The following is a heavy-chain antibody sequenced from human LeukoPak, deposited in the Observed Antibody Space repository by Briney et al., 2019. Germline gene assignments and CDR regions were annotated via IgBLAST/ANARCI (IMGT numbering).Heavy chain of an antibody. D-gene: IGHD3-22*01. CDR2: IYYSGST. J-gene: IGHJ5*02. CDR1: GASISSSY. Sequence: KPSETLSLTCTVSGASISSSYWSWIRQPPGKGLEWIGNIYYSGSTHYNPSLKSRVTLSVDQSKNQFSLKLSSVTAAGTAVYYCASTPPAFYYDSWFDPWGQGTLVIVSS. CDR3: ASTPPAFYYDSWFDP. V-gene: IGHV4-59*01.